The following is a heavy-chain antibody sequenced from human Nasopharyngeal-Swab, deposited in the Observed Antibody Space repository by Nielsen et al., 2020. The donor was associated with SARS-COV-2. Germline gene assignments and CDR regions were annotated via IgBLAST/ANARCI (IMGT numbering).Heavy chain of an antibody. CDR3: ARGFPVGFDY. V-gene: IGHV1-3*01. CDR1: GYTFTSYA. J-gene: IGHJ4*02. Sequence: ASVQVTCKASGYTFTSYAMHWVRQAPAQRLEWMGWINAGNGNTKYSQKFQGRVTITRDTSASTAYMELSSLRSEDTAVYYCARGFPVGFDYWGQGTLVTVSS. D-gene: IGHD4-23*01. CDR2: INAGNGNT.